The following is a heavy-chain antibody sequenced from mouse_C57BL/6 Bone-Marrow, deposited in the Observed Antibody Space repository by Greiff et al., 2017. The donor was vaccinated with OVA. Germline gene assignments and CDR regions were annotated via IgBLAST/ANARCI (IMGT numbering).Heavy chain of an antibody. Sequence: VQLQQSGAELVRPGASVKLSCKASGYTFTDYYINWVKQRPGQGLEWIARIYPGSGNTYYNEKFKGKATLTAEKSSSTAYMQLSSLTSEDSAVYFCARKFITAVVAGDYFDYWGQGTTLTVSS. CDR3: ARKFITAVVAGDYFDY. CDR2: IYPGSGNT. D-gene: IGHD1-1*01. CDR1: GYTFTDYY. J-gene: IGHJ2*01. V-gene: IGHV1-76*01.